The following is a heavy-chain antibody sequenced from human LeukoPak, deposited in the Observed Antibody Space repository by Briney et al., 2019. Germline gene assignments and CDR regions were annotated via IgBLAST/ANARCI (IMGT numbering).Heavy chain of an antibody. Sequence: SVKVSCKASGGTFSSYAISWVRQAPRQGREWMGGIIPIFGTANYAQKFKGRVTITTDESTSTAYMELSSLRSEDTAVYYCASVANYYYYYMDVWGKGTTVTVSS. J-gene: IGHJ6*03. V-gene: IGHV1-69*05. D-gene: IGHD5-12*01. CDR1: GGTFSSYA. CDR3: ASVANYYYYYMDV. CDR2: IIPIFGTA.